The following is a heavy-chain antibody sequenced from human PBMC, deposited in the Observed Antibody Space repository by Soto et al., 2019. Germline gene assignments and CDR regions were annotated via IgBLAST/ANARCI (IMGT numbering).Heavy chain of an antibody. J-gene: IGHJ6*02. D-gene: IGHD3-10*01. CDR1: GFTFSSYA. CDR3: ARDGPYGGMVRGAQDV. Sequence: VQLVESGGGVVQPGRSLRLSCAASGFTFSSYAMHWVRQAPGKGLEWVAVISYDGSNKYYADSVKGRFTISRDNSKNTLYLQMNSLRAEDTAVYYCARDGPYGGMVRGAQDVWGQGTTVTVSS. V-gene: IGHV3-30-3*01. CDR2: ISYDGSNK.